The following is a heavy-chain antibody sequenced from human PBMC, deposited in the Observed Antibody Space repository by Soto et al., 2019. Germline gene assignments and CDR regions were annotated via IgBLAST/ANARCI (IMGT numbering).Heavy chain of an antibody. V-gene: IGHV4-39*01. CDR3: ARTYCGGGSCYPPYYYYMDV. D-gene: IGHD2-15*01. Sequence: PSGTLSLTCTVSGGSISSSSYYWGWISQPPGKGLEWIGSIYYSGSTYYNPSLKSRVTISVDTSKNQFSLKLSSVTAADTAVYYCARTYCGGGSCYPPYYYYMDVWGKGTTVTVSS. CDR2: IYYSGST. CDR1: GGSISSSSYY. J-gene: IGHJ6*03.